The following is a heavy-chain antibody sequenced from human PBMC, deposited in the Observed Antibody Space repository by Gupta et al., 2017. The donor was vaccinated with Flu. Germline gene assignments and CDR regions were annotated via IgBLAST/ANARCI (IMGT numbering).Heavy chain of an antibody. J-gene: IGHJ6*03. D-gene: IGHD6-19*01. CDR2: ISSSSSYI. V-gene: IGHV3-21*01. Sequence: EWVSSISSSSSYIYYADSVKGRFTISRDNAKNSLYLQMNSLRAEDTAVYYCARSRQNYRLQWLVQGIAYMDVWGKGTTVTVSS. CDR3: ARSRQNYRLQWLVQGIAYMDV.